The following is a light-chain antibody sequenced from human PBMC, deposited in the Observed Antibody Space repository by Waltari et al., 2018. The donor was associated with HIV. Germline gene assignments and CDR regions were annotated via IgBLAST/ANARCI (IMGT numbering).Light chain of an antibody. CDR1: SSDVGGSNY. CDR2: DVS. V-gene: IGLV2-14*01. Sequence: QSALTQTASVSGSPGQSITISCTGTSSDVGGSNYVSWYQQHPGKAPKLMIYDVSNRPSGVSNRFSVSKSGDTASLTISGLQAEDEADYYCSSYTSSSTLVFGGGTKLTVL. J-gene: IGLJ2*01. CDR3: SSYTSSSTLV.